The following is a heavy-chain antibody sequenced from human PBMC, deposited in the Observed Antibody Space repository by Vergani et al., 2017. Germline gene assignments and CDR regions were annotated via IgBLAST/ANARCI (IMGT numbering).Heavy chain of an antibody. CDR2: LYYRGST. V-gene: IGHV4-31*03. Sequence: QVQLQESGPGLVKPSQTLSLTCTVSGGSISSGGYYWSWIRQHPGKGLEWIGYLYYRGSTYYTPSLKSRGTISVDTSKNQFSLKLSSVTAADTAVYYCARGSGNYYDFWSGYYSYYYYMDGWGKGTTVTVSS. CDR3: ARGSGNYYDFWSGYYSYYYYMDG. J-gene: IGHJ6*03. D-gene: IGHD3-3*01. CDR1: GGSISSGGYY.